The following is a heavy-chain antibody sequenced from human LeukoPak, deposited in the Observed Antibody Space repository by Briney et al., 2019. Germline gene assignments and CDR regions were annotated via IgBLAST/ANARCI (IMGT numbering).Heavy chain of an antibody. D-gene: IGHD6-13*01. CDR1: GYTFTSYT. CDR2: INAGNGNR. J-gene: IGHJ5*02. Sequence: ASVKVSCKASGYTFTSYTIHWVRQAPGQRLEWMGWINAGNGNRKYSQEFQDRVTITRDTSASTAYMELSSLRSDDTAVYYCARATKYYSSSWYDWFDPWGQGTLVTVSS. V-gene: IGHV1-3*01. CDR3: ARATKYYSSSWYDWFDP.